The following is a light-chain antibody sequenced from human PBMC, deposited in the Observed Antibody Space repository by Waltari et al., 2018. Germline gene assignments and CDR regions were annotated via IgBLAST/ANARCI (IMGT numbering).Light chain of an antibody. CDR2: DVS. J-gene: IGKJ5*01. CDR3: QQRDNWPSIT. CDR1: QSVSSS. V-gene: IGKV3-11*01. Sequence: EIVLTQSPATLSLSPGERATLSCRASQSVSSSLGWYQQKPGQAPRLLIYDVSNRATDIPARFSGSGSGTDFTRTISSLEPEDFAVYYCQQRDNWPSITFGQGTRLEIK.